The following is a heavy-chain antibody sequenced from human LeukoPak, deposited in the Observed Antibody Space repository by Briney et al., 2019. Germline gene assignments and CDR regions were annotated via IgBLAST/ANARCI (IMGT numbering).Heavy chain of an antibody. J-gene: IGHJ4*02. CDR3: ARVSAYCSSTSCPQYYFDY. CDR1: GGSISSYS. CDR2: IYYSGST. Sequence: PSETLSLTCTVSGGSISSYSWSWIRQPPGQGLEWIGYIYYSGSTNYNPSLKSRVTISVDTSKNQFSLKLSSVTAADTAVYYCARVSAYCSSTSCPQYYFDYWGQGTLVTVSS. D-gene: IGHD2-2*01. V-gene: IGHV4-59*01.